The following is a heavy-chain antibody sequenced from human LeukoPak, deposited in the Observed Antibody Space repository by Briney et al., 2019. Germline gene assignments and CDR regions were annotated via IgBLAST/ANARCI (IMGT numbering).Heavy chain of an antibody. Sequence: QSGGSLRLSCAASGFTFRTSGMNWVRQAPGKGLEWVSYISSSGTTISYAQSVKGRFTITRDNAQNSLTLHMSTLRADDTAVYYCAKDGGTHFDHWGQGTLVTVSS. V-gene: IGHV3-48*01. CDR1: GFTFRTSG. CDR3: AKDGGTHFDH. CDR2: ISSSGTTI. J-gene: IGHJ4*02. D-gene: IGHD1-26*01.